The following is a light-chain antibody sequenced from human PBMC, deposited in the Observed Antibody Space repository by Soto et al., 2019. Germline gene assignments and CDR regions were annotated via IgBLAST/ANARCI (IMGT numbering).Light chain of an antibody. Sequence: DVQMTQSPSSLSASVGDRVTITCRASQPISNYLNWYQQKAGEAPKVLIFGASSLQSGVPSKFSGSGYGTDFTLIITNLHPSEFATYDCQQTHAGPLTVGHGTLL. CDR2: GAS. V-gene: IGKV1-39*01. CDR3: QQTHAGPLT. J-gene: IGKJ5*01. CDR1: QPISNY.